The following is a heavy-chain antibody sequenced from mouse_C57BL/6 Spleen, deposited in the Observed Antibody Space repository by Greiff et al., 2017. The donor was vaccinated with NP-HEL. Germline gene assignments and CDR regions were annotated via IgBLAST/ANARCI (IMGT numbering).Heavy chain of an antibody. J-gene: IGHJ4*01. CDR3: ARPYYYGSPAMDY. V-gene: IGHV1-80*01. CDR2: IYPGDGDT. D-gene: IGHD1-1*01. CDR1: GYAFSSYW. Sequence: VQLQQSGAELVKPGASVKISCKASGYAFSSYWMNWVKQRPGKGLEWIGQIYPGDGDTNYNGKFKGKATLTADKSSSTAYMQLSSLTSEASAVYFCARPYYYGSPAMDYWGQGTSVTVSS.